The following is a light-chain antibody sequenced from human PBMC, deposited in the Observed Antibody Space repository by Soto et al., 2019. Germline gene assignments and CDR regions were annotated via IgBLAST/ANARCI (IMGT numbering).Light chain of an antibody. CDR2: DAS. CDR3: QQYNSYPCT. V-gene: IGKV1-5*01. CDR1: QGIITL. J-gene: IGKJ1*01. Sequence: GARVTITCRASQGIITLSPWYQQKPGKAPKLLIYDASRLENGVPPRFSGSGSGTEFTLTISSLQPDDFATYYCQQYNSYPCTFGQGTKVEIK.